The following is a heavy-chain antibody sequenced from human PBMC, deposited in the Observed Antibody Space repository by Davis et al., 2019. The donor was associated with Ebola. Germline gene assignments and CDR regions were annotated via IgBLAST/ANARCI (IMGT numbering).Heavy chain of an antibody. CDR3: AREYGDYFDVLYYYYGMDV. CDR2: IYHSGST. V-gene: IGHV4-38-2*02. D-gene: IGHD4-17*01. Sequence: MPSETLSPTCTVPGYSISSGYYWGWIRLPPGKGLEWIGSIYHSGSTYYNPSLKSRVTISVDTSKHQFSLKLSSVTAADTAVYYCAREYGDYFDVLYYYYGMDVWGQGTTVTVSS. J-gene: IGHJ6*02. CDR1: GYSISSGYY.